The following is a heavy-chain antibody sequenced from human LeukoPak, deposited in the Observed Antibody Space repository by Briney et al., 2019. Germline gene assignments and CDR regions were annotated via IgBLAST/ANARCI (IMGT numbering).Heavy chain of an antibody. CDR3: ARVPYSGRLRRAEYFQH. CDR2: INHSGST. D-gene: IGHD1-26*01. CDR1: GGYFSGYY. Sequence: SETLSLTCAVYGGYFSGYYWSWSRQPPGKGLEWIGEINHSGSTNYNPSLKSRVTISVDTSKNQFSLKLSSVIAADTAVYYCARVPYSGRLRRAEYFQHWGQGTLVTVSS. V-gene: IGHV4-34*01. J-gene: IGHJ1*01.